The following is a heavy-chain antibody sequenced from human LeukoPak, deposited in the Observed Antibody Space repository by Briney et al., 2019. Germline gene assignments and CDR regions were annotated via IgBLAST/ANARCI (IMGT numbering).Heavy chain of an antibody. D-gene: IGHD3-3*01. Sequence: SETLSLTCTVSGGSISSGSYYWSWIRQPAGKGLEWIGRIYTSGSTNYNPSLKSRVTISVDTSKNQFSLKLSSVTAADTAVYYCARDRDFWSGYYLPELYYYYYYMDVWGKGTTVTVSS. V-gene: IGHV4-61*02. CDR2: IYTSGST. J-gene: IGHJ6*03. CDR3: ARDRDFWSGYYLPELYYYYYYMDV. CDR1: GGSISSGSYY.